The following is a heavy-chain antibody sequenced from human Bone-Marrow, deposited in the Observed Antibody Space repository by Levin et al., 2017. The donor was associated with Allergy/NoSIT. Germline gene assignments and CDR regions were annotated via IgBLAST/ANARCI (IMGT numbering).Heavy chain of an antibody. V-gene: IGHV3-33*01. CDR1: GFTFSSYG. Sequence: TGGSLRLSCAASGFTFSSYGMHWVRQAPGKGLEWVAVIWYDGSNKYYADSVKGRFTISRDNSKNTLYLQMNSLRAEDTAVYYCARADTSNYDSSGAWSHYYYGMDVWGQGTTVTVSS. J-gene: IGHJ6*02. D-gene: IGHD3-22*01. CDR3: ARADTSNYDSSGAWSHYYYGMDV. CDR2: IWYDGSNK.